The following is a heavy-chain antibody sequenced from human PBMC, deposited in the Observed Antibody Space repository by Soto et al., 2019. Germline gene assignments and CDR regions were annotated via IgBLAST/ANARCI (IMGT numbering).Heavy chain of an antibody. CDR1: GGSISSSSYY. CDR3: ARDNYDSSGYYYATGNWFDP. J-gene: IGHJ5*02. V-gene: IGHV4-39*07. CDR2: IYYSGST. Sequence: SETLSLTCTVSGGSISSSSYYWGWIRQPPGKGLEWIGSIYYSGSTYYNPSLKSRVTISVDTSKNQFSLKLSSVTAADTAVYYCARDNYDSSGYYYATGNWFDPWGQGTLVTVSS. D-gene: IGHD3-22*01.